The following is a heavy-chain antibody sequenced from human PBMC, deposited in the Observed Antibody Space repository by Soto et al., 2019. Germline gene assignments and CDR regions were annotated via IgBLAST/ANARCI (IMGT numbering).Heavy chain of an antibody. CDR2: ISGYNGDT. D-gene: IGHD5-18*01. V-gene: IGHV1-18*01. J-gene: IGHJ4*02. CDR3: ARENVLSYVDTAMVDYFDY. Sequence: ASVKVSCKASGYTFNTYSISWVRQAPGQGLEWMGWISGYNGDTHYAQKFQGRVTMTTDTSTSIAYMELRSLRSDDTAMYYCARENVLSYVDTAMVDYFDYWGQGTLVTVSS. CDR1: GYTFNTYS.